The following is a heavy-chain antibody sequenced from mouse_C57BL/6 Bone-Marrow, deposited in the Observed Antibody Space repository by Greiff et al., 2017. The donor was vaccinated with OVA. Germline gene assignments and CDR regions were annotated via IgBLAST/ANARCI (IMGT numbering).Heavy chain of an antibody. CDR1: GFNIKNTY. CDR2: IDPANGNT. CDR3: AFITTVVAYYFDY. Sequence: VQLQQSVAELVRPGASVKLSCTASGFNIKNTYMHWVKQRPEQGLEWIGRIDPANGNTKYAPKFQGKATITADTSSNTAYLQLSSLTAEDTAIYDGAFITTVVAYYFDYWGQGTTLTVSS. V-gene: IGHV14-3*01. D-gene: IGHD1-1*01. J-gene: IGHJ2*01.